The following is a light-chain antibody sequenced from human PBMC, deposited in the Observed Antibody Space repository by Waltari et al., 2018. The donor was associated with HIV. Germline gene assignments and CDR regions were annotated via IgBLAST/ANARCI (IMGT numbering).Light chain of an antibody. J-gene: IGKJ1*01. CDR1: QNVGTW. V-gene: IGKV1-5*03. Sequence: DIHMSQSPRTLTASAGDRVNITCRASQNVGTWLAWYQQKPGEAPKLLIHKATDVEDGVPSRFSGSASGTEFTLTIDSLHPDDFATFYCHQYSNYLGSFGQGTKLELK. CDR2: KAT. CDR3: HQYSNYLGS.